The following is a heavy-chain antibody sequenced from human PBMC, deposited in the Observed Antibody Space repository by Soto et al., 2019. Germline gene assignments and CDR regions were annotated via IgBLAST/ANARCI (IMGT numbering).Heavy chain of an antibody. Sequence: QVQLVQSGAEVKKPGASVKVSCKASGYTFASYAISWMRQAPGQGLEWMGWISAYNGNTNYAQKRQGRVTMTTDTSTSTAYTELRSLSSDDTAVYYCARDPPPPDYWGQGTLVTVSS. CDR2: ISAYNGNT. V-gene: IGHV1-18*01. CDR3: ARDPPPPDY. J-gene: IGHJ4*02. CDR1: GYTFASYA.